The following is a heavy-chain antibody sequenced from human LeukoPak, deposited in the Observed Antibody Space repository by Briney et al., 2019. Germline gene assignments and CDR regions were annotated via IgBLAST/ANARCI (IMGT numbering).Heavy chain of an antibody. D-gene: IGHD2-15*01. CDR1: GGSISSSSYY. J-gene: IGHJ4*02. CDR3: ARQRRGNLGYCSGGSCYSSFDY. V-gene: IGHV4-39*01. CDR2: IYYSGST. Sequence: SETLSLTCTVSGGSISSSSYYWGWIRQPPGKGLEWIGSIYYSGSTYYNPSLKSRVTISVDTSKNQFSLKLSSVTAADTAVYYCARQRRGNLGYCSGGSCYSSFDYWGQGTLVTVSS.